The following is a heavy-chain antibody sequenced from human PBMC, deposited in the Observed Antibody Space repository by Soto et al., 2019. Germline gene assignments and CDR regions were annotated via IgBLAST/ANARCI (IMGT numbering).Heavy chain of an antibody. CDR2: ISYDGKEK. CDR3: AIGSCLTARPQHLDN. D-gene: IGHD6-6*01. CDR1: GFLFSGYA. J-gene: IGHJ4*02. V-gene: IGHV3-30*04. Sequence: QVQLVESGGGVVQPGGSLRLSCATSGFLFSGYAMHWVRQTPGKGLEWVAVISYDGKEKYYAASADGRFTISRESSGVTVYLQRTSRRVEDGVVYYCAIGSCLTARPQHLDNWRQGALVAVPA.